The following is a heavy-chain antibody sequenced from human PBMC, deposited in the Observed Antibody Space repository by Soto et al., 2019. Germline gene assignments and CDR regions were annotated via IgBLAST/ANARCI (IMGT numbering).Heavy chain of an antibody. D-gene: IGHD1-26*01. CDR1: GYTHTELS. Sequence: ASVNVSCKVSGYTHTELSVHWVRHATGKGLEWMGGFDPEDGETIYAQKFQGRVTMTEDTSTDTAYMELSSLRSEDTAVYYCAATRRELKVIDYWGQGTLVTVSS. CDR2: FDPEDGET. V-gene: IGHV1-24*01. CDR3: AATRRELKVIDY. J-gene: IGHJ4*02.